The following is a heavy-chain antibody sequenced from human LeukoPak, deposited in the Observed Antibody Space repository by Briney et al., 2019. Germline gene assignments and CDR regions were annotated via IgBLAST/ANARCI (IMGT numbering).Heavy chain of an antibody. V-gene: IGHV3-48*01. CDR2: ISSSSSSI. D-gene: IGHD3-10*01. CDR3: ARVPLSYYGPGSYMDV. Sequence: GGSLRLSCAASGFTFSSYSMNWVRQAPGKGLEWVSYISSSSSSIYYAGSVKGRFTISRDNAKNSLYLQMNSLRAEDTAVYYCARVPLSYYGPGSYMDVWGKGTTVTVSS. CDR1: GFTFSSYS. J-gene: IGHJ6*03.